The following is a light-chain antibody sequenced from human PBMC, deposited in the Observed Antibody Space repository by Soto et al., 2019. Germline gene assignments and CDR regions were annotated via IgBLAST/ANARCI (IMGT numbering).Light chain of an antibody. CDR1: QSVSSNF. CDR3: QKYGSSPPT. J-gene: IGKJ5*01. V-gene: IGKV3-20*01. Sequence: EIVLTQSPSTLSSSAGERVTLTCRASQSVSSNFLAWYQQKPGKAPRLLIYGASNRATGIPDRFSGSGSGTDFTLTISRLEPEDFAVYHCQKYGSSPPTFGQGAHVEI. CDR2: GAS.